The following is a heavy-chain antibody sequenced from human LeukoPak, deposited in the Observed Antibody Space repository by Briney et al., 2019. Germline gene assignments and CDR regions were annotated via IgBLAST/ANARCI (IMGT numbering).Heavy chain of an antibody. CDR3: ARAPISAAGPGLIGY. V-gene: IGHV1-2*02. CDR1: GYTFTGYY. Sequence: ASVKVSCKASGYTFTGYYMHWVRQAPGQGLEWMGWINPNSGGTNYAQKFQGRVTMTRDTSISTAYMELSRLRSDDTAVYYCARAPISAAGPGLIGYWGQGTLVTVSS. D-gene: IGHD6-13*01. CDR2: INPNSGGT. J-gene: IGHJ4*02.